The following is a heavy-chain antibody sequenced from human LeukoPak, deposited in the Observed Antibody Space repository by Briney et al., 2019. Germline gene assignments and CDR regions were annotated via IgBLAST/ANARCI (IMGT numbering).Heavy chain of an antibody. D-gene: IGHD4-11*01. Sequence: ASVKVSCKASGYTFRGNYIHWLRQAPGEGLEWMGWIDANNGDTKSAQKFQGRVTMSRDTSISTAYMDLSSLSPDDAAVYYCARDPSSVTLYFFDYWGQGTLVTVSS. CDR3: ARDPSSVTLYFFDY. CDR1: GYTFRGNY. CDR2: IDANNGDT. J-gene: IGHJ4*02. V-gene: IGHV1-2*02.